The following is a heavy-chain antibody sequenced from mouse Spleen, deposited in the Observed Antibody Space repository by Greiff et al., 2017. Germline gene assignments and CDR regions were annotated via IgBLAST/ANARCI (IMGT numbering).Heavy chain of an antibody. CDR1: GYTFTDYN. D-gene: IGHD5-5*01. V-gene: IGHV1-22*01. J-gene: IGHJ1*01. CDR3: ARKGAYLHWYFDV. Sequence: VQLQQSGPELVKPGASVKMSCKASGYTFTDYNMHWVKQSHGKSLEWIGYINPNNGGTSYNQKFKGKATLTVNKSSSTAYMELRSLTSEDSAVYYCARKGAYLHWYFDVWGAGTTVTVSS. CDR2: INPNNGGT.